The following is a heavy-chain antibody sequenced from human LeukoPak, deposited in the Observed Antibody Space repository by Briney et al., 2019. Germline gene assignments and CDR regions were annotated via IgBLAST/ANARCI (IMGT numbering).Heavy chain of an antibody. CDR2: MNPNSGNT. CDR3: ARGGYDSSGYPLDY. V-gene: IGHV1-8*03. J-gene: IGHJ4*02. Sequence: GSSVKVSCKASGGTFSSYTISWVRQAPGQGLEWMGWMNPNSGNTGYAQKFQGRVTITRNTSISTAYMELSSLRSEDTAVYYCARGGYDSSGYPLDYWGQGTLVTVSS. CDR1: GGTFSSYT. D-gene: IGHD3-22*01.